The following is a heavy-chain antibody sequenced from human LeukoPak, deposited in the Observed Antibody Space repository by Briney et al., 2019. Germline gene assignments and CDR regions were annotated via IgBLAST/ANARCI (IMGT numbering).Heavy chain of an antibody. J-gene: IGHJ4*02. CDR2: ISGSGGST. CDR3: AKGGPILSPTVHYFDY. CDR1: GFTFSSYG. Sequence: GGSLRLSCAASGFTFSSYGMSWVRQAPGKGLEWVSAISGSGGSTYYADSVKGRFTISRDNSKNTLYLQMNSLRAEDTAVYYCAKGGPILSPTVHYFDYWGQGTLVTVSS. V-gene: IGHV3-23*01. D-gene: IGHD2-8*01.